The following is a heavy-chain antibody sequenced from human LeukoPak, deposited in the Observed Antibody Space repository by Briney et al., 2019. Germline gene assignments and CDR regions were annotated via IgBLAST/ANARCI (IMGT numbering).Heavy chain of an antibody. CDR1: GGSFSGYY. CDR3: ARGRSSRRSPILQAVAGTGGYFDY. J-gene: IGHJ4*02. D-gene: IGHD6-19*01. CDR2: INHSGST. Sequence: SETLSLTCAVYGGSFSGYYWSWIRQPPGKGLEWIGEINHSGSTNYNPSLKSRVTISVDTSKNQFSLKLSSVTAADTAVYYCARGRSSRRSPILQAVAGTGGYFDYWGQGTLVTVSS. V-gene: IGHV4-34*01.